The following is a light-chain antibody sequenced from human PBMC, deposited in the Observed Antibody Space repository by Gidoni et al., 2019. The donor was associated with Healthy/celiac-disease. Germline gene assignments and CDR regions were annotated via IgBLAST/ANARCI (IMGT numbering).Light chain of an antibody. CDR3: SSYTSSSPYV. V-gene: IGLV2-14*01. J-gene: IGLJ1*01. CDR2: EVS. CDR1: SSDVGGYNY. Sequence: QSALPQPASFSWSPGPSITISCTGTSSDVGGYNYVSWYQQHPGKAPKLMIYEVSNRPSGVSNRFAGSKSGNTASLTISGLQAEDEADYYCSSYTSSSPYVFGTGTKVTVL.